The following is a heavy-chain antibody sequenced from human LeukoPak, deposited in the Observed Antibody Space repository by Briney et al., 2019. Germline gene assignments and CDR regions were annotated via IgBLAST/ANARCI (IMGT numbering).Heavy chain of an antibody. CDR1: GFTFSSYA. V-gene: IGHV3-23*01. Sequence: PGGSLRLSCAASGFTFSSYAMNWVRQAPGKGLEWVSAISGSGGSTYYADSVKGRFTISRDNYKNTLYLQMNSLRAEDTAVYYCAKDFRVTTYYYDSSGYYYGSYFDYWGQGTLVTVSS. CDR2: ISGSGGST. CDR3: AKDFRVTTYYYDSSGYYYGSYFDY. D-gene: IGHD3-22*01. J-gene: IGHJ4*02.